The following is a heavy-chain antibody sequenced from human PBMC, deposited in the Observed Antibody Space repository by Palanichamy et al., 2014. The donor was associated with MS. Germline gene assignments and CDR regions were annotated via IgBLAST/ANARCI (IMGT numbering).Heavy chain of an antibody. CDR2: MNPNSGNT. CDR1: GYTFTSYD. V-gene: IGHV1-8*01. D-gene: IGHD3-22*01. CDR3: AREVVADSNWFDP. J-gene: IGHJ5*02. Sequence: QVQLVQSGAEVKKPGASVKVFCKASGYTFTSYDINWVRQATGQGLEWMGWMNPNSGNTAYAQKFQGRVTMTRDTSISTAYMELSSLTSEDTAVYYCAREVVADSNWFDPWGQGTLVTVSS.